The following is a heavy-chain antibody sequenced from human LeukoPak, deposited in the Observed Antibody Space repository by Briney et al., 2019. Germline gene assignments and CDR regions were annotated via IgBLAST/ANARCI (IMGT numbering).Heavy chain of an antibody. CDR1: GGSISSGSYH. CDR2: VFYSVTT. CDR3: ARLDSGDYFFDY. V-gene: IGHV4-39*01. Sequence: SETLSLTCTVSGGSISSGSYHWRWIRQPPGKGLEWLGTVFYSVTTYYNPSLKSRVTISVDTSKNQLSLGLSSVTAADTAVYYCARLDSGDYFFDYWGQGTLVTVSS. D-gene: IGHD4-17*01. J-gene: IGHJ4*02.